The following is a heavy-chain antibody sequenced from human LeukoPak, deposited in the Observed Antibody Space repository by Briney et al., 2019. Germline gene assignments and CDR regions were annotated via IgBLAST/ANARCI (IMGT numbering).Heavy chain of an antibody. CDR3: ARDPLSSSWEYYYYYMDV. CDR1: GFTFDDYG. D-gene: IGHD6-13*01. J-gene: IGHJ6*03. CDR2: INSDGSST. Sequence: PGGSLRLSCAASGFTFDDYGMSWVRQAPGKGLVWVSRINSDGSSTSYAGSVKGRFTISRDNAKNTLYLQMNSLRAEDTAVYYCARDPLSSSWEYYYYYMDVWGKGTTVTVSS. V-gene: IGHV3-74*01.